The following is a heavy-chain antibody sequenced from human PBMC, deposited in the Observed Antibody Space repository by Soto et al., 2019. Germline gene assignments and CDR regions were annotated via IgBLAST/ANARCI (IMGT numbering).Heavy chain of an antibody. CDR2: ISVSGADT. J-gene: IGHJ4*02. Sequence: QVQLVESGGGLVTPGGSLRLSCVASGFTFTDYYMTWVRQAPGKGLECLSYISVSGADTNYVDSVRGRFTICRDNTKNSVYLQMNSLRVEDTAVYYCVKTARGFDYWGQGVLVTVSS. CDR1: GFTFTDYY. CDR3: VKTARGFDY. D-gene: IGHD3-10*01. V-gene: IGHV3-11*05.